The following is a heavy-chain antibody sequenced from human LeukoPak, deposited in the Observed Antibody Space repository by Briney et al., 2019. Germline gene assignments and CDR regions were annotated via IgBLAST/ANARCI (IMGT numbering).Heavy chain of an antibody. J-gene: IGHJ3*02. CDR1: GGSFSGYY. V-gene: IGHV4-31*11. Sequence: PSETLSLTCAVYGGSFSGYYWSWIRQHPGKGLEWIGYIYYSGSTYYNPSLKSRVTISVDTSKNQFSLKLSSVTAADTAVYYCAREVRADNIAAAVRNAFDIWGQGTMVTVSS. CDR3: AREVRADNIAAAVRNAFDI. CDR2: IYYSGST. D-gene: IGHD6-13*01.